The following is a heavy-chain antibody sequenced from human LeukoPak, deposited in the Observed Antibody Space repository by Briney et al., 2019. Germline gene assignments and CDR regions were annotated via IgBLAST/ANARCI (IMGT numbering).Heavy chain of an antibody. J-gene: IGHJ3*02. CDR3: ARDFAFDI. V-gene: IGHV3-21*06. CDR2: ISSDSNYI. Sequence: GGSLRLSCAASGFTFSSYAMTWVRQAPGKGLEWVSYISSDSNYIYYADSVKGRFTISRDNAKNSLYLQMKSLRVEDTAVYYCARDFAFDIWGQGTMVTVSS. CDR1: GFTFSSYA.